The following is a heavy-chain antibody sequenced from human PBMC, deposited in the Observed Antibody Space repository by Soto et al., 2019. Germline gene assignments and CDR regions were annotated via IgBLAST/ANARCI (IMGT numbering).Heavy chain of an antibody. V-gene: IGHV3-30-3*01. J-gene: IGHJ6*02. CDR3: ARSYWDGMDV. Sequence: QVQLVESGGGVVQPGRSLRLSCAASGFTFSSYAMHWVSQAPGKGLEWVAVISYDGSNKYYADSVKGRFTISRDNSKNTLYLQMNSLRAEDTAVYYCARSYWDGMDVWGQGTTVTVSS. CDR2: ISYDGSNK. D-gene: IGHD1-26*01. CDR1: GFTFSSYA.